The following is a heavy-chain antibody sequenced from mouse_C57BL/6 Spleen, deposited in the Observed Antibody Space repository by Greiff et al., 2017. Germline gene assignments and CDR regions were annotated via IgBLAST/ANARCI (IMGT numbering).Heavy chain of an antibody. Sequence: VMLVESGAELMKPGASVKLSCKATGYTFTGYWIEWVKQRTGHGLEWIGEILPGIGSTNYNEKFKGKATFTAEQASNTAYMQLSSLTTEDSAIYYCERSDYGNYNAMDYWGQGTSVTVSS. CDR2: ILPGIGST. CDR1: GYTFTGYW. V-gene: IGHV1-9*01. CDR3: ERSDYGNYNAMDY. D-gene: IGHD2-1*01. J-gene: IGHJ4*01.